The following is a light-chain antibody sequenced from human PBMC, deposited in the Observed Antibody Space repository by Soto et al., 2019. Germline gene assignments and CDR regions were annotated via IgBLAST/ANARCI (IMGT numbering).Light chain of an antibody. CDR1: NRDVGSYNL. J-gene: IGLJ3*02. CDR2: EVR. CDR3: SSYTTAYTQV. Sequence: QSALTQPASVSGSPGQSITIACTGTNRDVGSYNLVSWYQQRPGEAPKLIISEVRNRPSGISYRFTGSKSGNTASLTISRLQAEDEAHYYCSSYTTAYTQVFGGGTKLTVL. V-gene: IGLV2-14*01.